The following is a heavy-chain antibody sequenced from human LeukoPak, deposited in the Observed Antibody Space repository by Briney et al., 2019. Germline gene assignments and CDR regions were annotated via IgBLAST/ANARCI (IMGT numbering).Heavy chain of an antibody. J-gene: IGHJ4*02. D-gene: IGHD6-13*01. CDR2: IKQDGSGK. Sequence: GGSLRLSCAASGFTFSTYWMSWVRQAPGKGLEWVANIKQDGSGKYYVDSVKGRFTISRDNAKNSLYLQMNSLRAEDTAMYYCARDSAGNDYWGQGTLVTISS. CDR3: ARDSAGNDY. CDR1: GFTFSTYW. V-gene: IGHV3-7*01.